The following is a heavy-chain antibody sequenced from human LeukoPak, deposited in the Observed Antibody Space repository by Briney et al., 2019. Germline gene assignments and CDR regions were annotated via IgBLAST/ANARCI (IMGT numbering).Heavy chain of an antibody. CDR3: ATKGGFAD. D-gene: IGHD5-12*01. J-gene: IGHJ4*02. CDR1: GFTFSSYE. V-gene: IGHV3-48*03. Sequence: PGGSLRLSCVASGFTFSSYEMNWVRQAPGKGLEWISYISSTGSAIFYADSVKGRFTISRDNAKNSLYLQMNSLRAEDTAFYYCATKGGFADWGQGTLVSVSS. CDR2: ISSTGSAI.